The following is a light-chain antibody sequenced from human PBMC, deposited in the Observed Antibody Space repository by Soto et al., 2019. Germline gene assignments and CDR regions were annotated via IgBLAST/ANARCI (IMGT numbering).Light chain of an antibody. CDR3: SSYTSSSGGV. Sequence: QSVLTQPASVSGSPGQSITISCTGTSSDVGGYNYVSWYQQHPGKAPKLMIYEVSNRPSGVSNRFSGSKSGNTASLTISGLQAEDEADYYCSSYTSSSGGVFGTGTK. J-gene: IGLJ1*01. V-gene: IGLV2-14*01. CDR2: EVS. CDR1: SSDVGGYNY.